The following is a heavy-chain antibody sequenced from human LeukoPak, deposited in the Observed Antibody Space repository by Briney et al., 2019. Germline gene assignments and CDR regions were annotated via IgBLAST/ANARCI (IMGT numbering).Heavy chain of an antibody. CDR2: ISAYNGNT. V-gene: IGHV1-18*01. D-gene: IGHD2-8*01. CDR1: GYTFTNYA. CDR3: ALIPYCTTIPCYYFDY. J-gene: IGHJ4*02. Sequence: EASVKVSCKASGYTFTNYAITWVRQAPGQGLEWMGWISAYNGNTNYAQNLQGRVTMTTDTSTSTAYMELRGLRSDDTAVYYCALIPYCTTIPCYYFDYWGQGTLVTVSS.